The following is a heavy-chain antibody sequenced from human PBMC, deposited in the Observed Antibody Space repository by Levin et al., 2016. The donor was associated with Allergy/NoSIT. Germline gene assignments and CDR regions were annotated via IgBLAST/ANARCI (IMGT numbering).Heavy chain of an antibody. CDR3: ARVIAVAGYLYWFDP. D-gene: IGHD6-19*01. CDR2: MFYSGST. V-gene: IGHV4-59*12. J-gene: IGHJ5*02. Sequence: PGKGLEWIGYMFYSGSTNYNPSLKSRVTISVDTSKNQFSLKLSSVTAADTAVYYCARVIAVAGYLYWFDPWGQGTLVTVSS.